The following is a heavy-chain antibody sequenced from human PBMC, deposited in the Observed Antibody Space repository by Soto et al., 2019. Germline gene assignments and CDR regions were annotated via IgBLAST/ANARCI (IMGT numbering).Heavy chain of an antibody. J-gene: IGHJ5*02. D-gene: IGHD2-2*01. V-gene: IGHV1-69*13. Sequence: SVKVSCKASGGTFSSYAISWVRQAPGQGLEWMGGIIPIFGTANYAQKFQGRVTITADESTSTAYMELSSLRSEDTAVYYCAREGPGEVPASWFDPWGQGTLVTVSS. CDR3: AREGPGEVPASWFDP. CDR1: GGTFSSYA. CDR2: IIPIFGTA.